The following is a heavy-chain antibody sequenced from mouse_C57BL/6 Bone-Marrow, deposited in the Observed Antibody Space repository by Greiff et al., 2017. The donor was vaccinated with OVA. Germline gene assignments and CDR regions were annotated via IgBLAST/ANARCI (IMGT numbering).Heavy chain of an antibody. Sequence: QVHVKQPGAELVMPGASVKLSCKASGYTFTSYWMHWVKQRPGQGLEWIGEIDPSDSYTNYNHKFKGKSTLTVDKSSSTAYMQLSSLTSEDSAVCDCSGCGYWYFDVWGTGTTVTVSS. CDR1: GYTFTSYW. V-gene: IGHV1-69*01. CDR3: SGCGYWYFDV. D-gene: IGHD1-1*02. J-gene: IGHJ1*03. CDR2: IDPSDSYT.